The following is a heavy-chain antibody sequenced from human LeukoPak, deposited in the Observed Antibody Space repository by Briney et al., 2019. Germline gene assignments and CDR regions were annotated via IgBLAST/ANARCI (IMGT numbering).Heavy chain of an antibody. J-gene: IGHJ4*01. V-gene: IGHV3-72*01. D-gene: IGHD3-10*01. CDR2: SRDKGNSYTT. Sequence: GGSLRLSCAASGFTFSSYAMSWVRQAPGKGLEWVGRSRDKGNSYTTAYAASVRGRFTISRDDSKNSLYLHMNSLKIEDTAVYYCTKLARAPRDFDYWGQGTLVTVSS. CDR3: TKLARAPRDFDY. CDR1: GFTFSSYA.